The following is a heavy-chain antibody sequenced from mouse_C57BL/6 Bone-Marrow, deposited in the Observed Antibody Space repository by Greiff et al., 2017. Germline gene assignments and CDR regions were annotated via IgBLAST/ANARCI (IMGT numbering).Heavy chain of an antibody. CDR2: IDPSDSYT. D-gene: IGHD3-2*02. CDR1: GYTFTSYW. J-gene: IGHJ3*01. Sequence: QVQLQQPRAELVKPGASVKLSCKASGYTFTSYWMQWVKQRPGQGLEWIGEIDPSDSYTNYNQKFKGKATLTVDTSSSTAYMQLSSLTSEDSAVYYCARPLDSSGYVWFAYWGQGTLVTVSA. V-gene: IGHV1-50*01. CDR3: ARPLDSSGYVWFAY.